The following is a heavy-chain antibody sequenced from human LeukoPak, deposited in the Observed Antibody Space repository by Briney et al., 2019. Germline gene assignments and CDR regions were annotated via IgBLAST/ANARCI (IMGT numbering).Heavy chain of an antibody. V-gene: IGHV3-7*01. D-gene: IGHD3-9*01. J-gene: IGHJ4*02. CDR1: GFSISSHW. CDR2: LKEDVSER. CDR3: ARTYPDGGGGRYFDWLTVF. Sequence: PGGSLRLSCVASGFSISSHWMSWVRQAPGKGLEWVASLKEDVSERNLVDSVKGRFTISRDNAKNSLYLQMNSLRVEDTALYYFARTYPDGGGGRYFDWLTVFWGQGTLVTVSS.